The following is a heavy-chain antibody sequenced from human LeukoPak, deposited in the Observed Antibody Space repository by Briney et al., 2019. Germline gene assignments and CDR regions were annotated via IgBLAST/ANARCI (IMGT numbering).Heavy chain of an antibody. D-gene: IGHD3-10*01. CDR3: WTRLRGDEDFDY. CDR1: GGSLSGSSYY. CDR2: INHSGST. V-gene: IGHV4-39*07. J-gene: IGHJ4*02. Sequence: PSETLSLTCTVSGGSLSGSSYYWSWIRQPPGKGLEWIGEINHSGSTNYNPSLKSRVTISVDTSKNQFSLKLSSVTAADTAVYYCWTRLRGDEDFDYWGQGTLVTVSS.